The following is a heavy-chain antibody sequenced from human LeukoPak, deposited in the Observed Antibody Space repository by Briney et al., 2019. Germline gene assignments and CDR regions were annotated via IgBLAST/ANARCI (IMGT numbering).Heavy chain of an antibody. J-gene: IGHJ6*02. CDR2: TYYRSEWFD. CDR3: VRGGGAMDV. Sequence: SQTLSLTCAISGDSVSSNSAAWNWIRQSPSRGLEWLGRTYYRSEWFDDYAVSVRGRITIDPDTSKNQFSLQLNSMTPDDTAVYYCVRGGGAMDVWGQGTTVTVSS. V-gene: IGHV6-1*01. CDR1: GDSVSSNSAA. D-gene: IGHD3-16*01.